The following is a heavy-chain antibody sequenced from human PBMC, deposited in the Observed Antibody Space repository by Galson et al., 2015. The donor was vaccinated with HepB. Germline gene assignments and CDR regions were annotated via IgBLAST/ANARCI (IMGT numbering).Heavy chain of an antibody. Sequence: SMRLSCAATGFTLSDYYMDWVRQAPGKGLEWVGRIKNKIESYTTQYAASVKDRFTVSRDDSKKSLCLQMDSLKAEDTAVYYCSRDRSGCPDYWGQGTLVTVSS. CDR1: GFTLSDYY. J-gene: IGHJ4*02. CDR2: IKNKIESYTT. CDR3: SRDRSGCPDY. V-gene: IGHV3-72*01. D-gene: IGHD1-26*01.